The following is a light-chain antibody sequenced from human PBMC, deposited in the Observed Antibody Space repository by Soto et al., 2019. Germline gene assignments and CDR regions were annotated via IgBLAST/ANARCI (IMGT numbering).Light chain of an antibody. V-gene: IGKV1-39*01. Sequence: DIQMTQSPSSLSASVGDRVSITCRASQSISTYLNWYQQKPGMAPKVLIYAASRLQSGVPSRFSGSGSGTDFTLTICSLQPEDFATYYCHQTYANPWTFGHGTKVEIK. J-gene: IGKJ1*01. CDR3: HQTYANPWT. CDR1: QSISTY. CDR2: AAS.